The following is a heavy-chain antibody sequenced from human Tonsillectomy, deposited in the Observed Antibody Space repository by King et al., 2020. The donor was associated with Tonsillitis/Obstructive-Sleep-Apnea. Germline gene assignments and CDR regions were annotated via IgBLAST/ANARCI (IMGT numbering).Heavy chain of an antibody. CDR3: AREVDIVIGQYYYYMDV. J-gene: IGHJ6*03. CDR1: GGSFSGYY. D-gene: IGHD2/OR15-2a*01. Sequence: VQLQQWGAGLLKPSETLSLTCAVYGGSFSGYYWSWIRQSPGKGLEWIGEINHSGSINYNPSLKSRVTISVDTSKNQFSLNLSSVTAADTAVYYCAREVDIVIGQYYYYMDVWGKGTTVTVSS. CDR2: INHSGSI. V-gene: IGHV4-34*01.